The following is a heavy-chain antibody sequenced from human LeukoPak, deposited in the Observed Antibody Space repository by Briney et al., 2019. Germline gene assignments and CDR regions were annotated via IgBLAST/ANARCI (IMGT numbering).Heavy chain of an antibody. J-gene: IGHJ4*02. D-gene: IGHD1-7*01. CDR3: VRGFITGTSPLYFDY. V-gene: IGHV4-59*01. Sequence: SETLSLTCTVSGGSISSYYWSWIRQPPGKGLEWIGYIYYSGSTNYNPSLKSRVTISVDTSKNQFSLKLSSVTAADTAVYYCVRGFITGTSPLYFDYWGQGTLVTVSS. CDR1: GGSISSYY. CDR2: IYYSGST.